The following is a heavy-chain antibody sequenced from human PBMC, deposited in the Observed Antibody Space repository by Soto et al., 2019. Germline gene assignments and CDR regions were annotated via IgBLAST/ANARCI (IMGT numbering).Heavy chain of an antibody. Sequence: PSETLSLTCTFSCGSVISGSYYWSWIRQPPGKGLEWIGYIYYSGSTNYNPSLKSRVTISVDTSKNQFSLKLSSVTAADTAVYYCARDRSLAEVYYYYGMDVWGQGTTVTVSS. V-gene: IGHV4-61*01. CDR3: ARDRSLAEVYYYYGMDV. CDR2: IYYSGST. J-gene: IGHJ6*02. D-gene: IGHD6-13*01. CDR1: CGSVISGSYY.